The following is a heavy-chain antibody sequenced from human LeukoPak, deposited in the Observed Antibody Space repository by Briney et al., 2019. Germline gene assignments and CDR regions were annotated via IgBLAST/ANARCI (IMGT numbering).Heavy chain of an antibody. CDR2: INPNSGGT. D-gene: IGHD2-2*01. V-gene: IGHV1-2*02. CDR1: GYTFTGYY. Sequence: ASVKVSCKASGYTFTGYYMHWVRQAPGQGLERMGWINPNSGGTNYAQKFQGRVTMTRDMSISTAYMELSRLRSDDTAVYYCASTLSGAMPHSDYWGQGTLVTVSS. J-gene: IGHJ4*02. CDR3: ASTLSGAMPHSDY.